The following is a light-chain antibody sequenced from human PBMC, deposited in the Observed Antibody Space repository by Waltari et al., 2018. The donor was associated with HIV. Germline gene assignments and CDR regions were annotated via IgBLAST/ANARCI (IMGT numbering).Light chain of an antibody. CDR2: NTD. CDR1: SSNVGRTT. V-gene: IGLV1-44*01. CDR3: AAGDDSLNTYV. Sequence: QSVLTQPPSSSGTPGQRVTISCSGSSSNVGRTTVNWYQQHPGPAPKLLIRNTDERPSGVPDRSSVSKSGTSASLAISGLQSEDEADYYCAAGDDSLNTYVFGSGTTVTVL. J-gene: IGLJ1*01.